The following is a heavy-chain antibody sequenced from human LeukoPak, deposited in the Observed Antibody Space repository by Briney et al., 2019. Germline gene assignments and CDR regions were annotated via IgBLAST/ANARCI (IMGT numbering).Heavy chain of an antibody. CDR3: ARDYGDFSLGY. J-gene: IGHJ4*02. CDR2: IYTSGST. CDR1: GGSISSSSYY. D-gene: IGHD4-17*01. V-gene: IGHV4-39*07. Sequence: SETLSLTCTVSGGSISSSSYYWGWIRQPPGKGLEWIGSIYTSGSTNYNPSLKSRVTMSVDTSKNQFSLKLSSVTAADTAVYYCARDYGDFSLGYWGQGTLVTVSS.